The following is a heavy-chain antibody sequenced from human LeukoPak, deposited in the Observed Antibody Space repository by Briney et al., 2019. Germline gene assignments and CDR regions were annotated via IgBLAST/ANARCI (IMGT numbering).Heavy chain of an antibody. J-gene: IGHJ6*02. D-gene: IGHD6-19*01. Sequence: PSETLSPTCTVSGASISSYYWTWIRQPPGEGLEWIGYIYYSGSTNYNPSLKSRVTMSVDTSKNQFSLKLTSVTAADTAVYYCARDLADYYYGMDVWGQGTTVTVAS. CDR1: GASISSYY. CDR3: ARDLADYYYGMDV. CDR2: IYYSGST. V-gene: IGHV4-59*01.